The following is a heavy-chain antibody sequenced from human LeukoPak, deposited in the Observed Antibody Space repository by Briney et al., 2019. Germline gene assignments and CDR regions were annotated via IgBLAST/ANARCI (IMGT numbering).Heavy chain of an antibody. Sequence: PGRSLRLSSAASGFTFSSFGMHWVRQAPGKGLEWVSYISSSGSTIYYADSVKGRFTISRDNAKNSLYLQMNSLRAEDTAVYYCATGKLWFGSAFDYWGQGTLVTVSS. D-gene: IGHD3-10*01. CDR2: ISSSGSTI. J-gene: IGHJ4*02. V-gene: IGHV3-48*04. CDR3: ATGKLWFGSAFDY. CDR1: GFTFSSFG.